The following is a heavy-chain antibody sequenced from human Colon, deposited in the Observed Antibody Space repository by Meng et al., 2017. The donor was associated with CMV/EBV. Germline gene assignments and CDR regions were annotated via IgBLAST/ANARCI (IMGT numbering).Heavy chain of an antibody. D-gene: IGHD2-2*01. V-gene: IGHV3-11*04. CDR2: ISSSGSTI. CDR1: GFTFSDYY. CDR3: ACSSTSCYGY. J-gene: IGHJ4*02. Sequence: GESLKISYAASGFTFSDYYMSWIRQAPGKGLEWVSYISSSGSTIYYADSVKGRFTISRDNAKNSLYLQMNSLRAEDTAVYYCACSSTSCYGYWGQGTLVTVSS.